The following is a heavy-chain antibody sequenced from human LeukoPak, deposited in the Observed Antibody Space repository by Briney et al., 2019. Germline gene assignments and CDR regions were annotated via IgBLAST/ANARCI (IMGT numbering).Heavy chain of an antibody. CDR2: IYHSGSA. CDR3: VRYCSSTTCYTRAVDY. V-gene: IGHV4-39*07. Sequence: SETLSLTCTVSGGSISSSSYYWAWIRQPPGKVLEWIGSIYHSGSAYYNPSRKSRVTISVDTSKNQFSLKLSSVTAADTAIYYCVRYCSSTTCYTRAVDYWGQGTLVTVSS. D-gene: IGHD2-2*02. J-gene: IGHJ4*02. CDR1: GGSISSSSYY.